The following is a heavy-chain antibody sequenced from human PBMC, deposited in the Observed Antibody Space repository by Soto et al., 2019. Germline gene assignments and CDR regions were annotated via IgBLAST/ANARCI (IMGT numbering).Heavy chain of an antibody. CDR3: AKEMIASTLADFFDY. Sequence: EVQLLESGGGLIQPGGSLRLSCEASGFTFSNYGMTGVRLAPGKGLEWVPTISGSGGRTFYADPVKGRFTISRDNSKNTLYLQMNSLRAEDTAVYYCAKEMIASTLADFFDYWGQGTLVTVSS. V-gene: IGHV3-23*01. CDR2: ISGSGGRT. CDR1: GFTFSNYG. J-gene: IGHJ4*02. D-gene: IGHD2-21*01.